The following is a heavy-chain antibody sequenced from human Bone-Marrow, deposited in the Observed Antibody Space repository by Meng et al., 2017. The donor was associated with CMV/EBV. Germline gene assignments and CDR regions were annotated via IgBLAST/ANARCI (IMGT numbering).Heavy chain of an antibody. CDR1: GYTFTGYY. CDR3: ASQIVVVPAAKYHNWFDP. V-gene: IGHV1-2*02. D-gene: IGHD2-2*01. J-gene: IGHJ5*02. Sequence: ASVKVSCKASGYTFTGYYMHWVRQAPGQGLEWMGWINPNSGGTNYAQKFQGRVTMTRDTSISTAHMELSRLRSDDTAVYYCASQIVVVPAAKYHNWFDPWGQGTLVTVSS. CDR2: INPNSGGT.